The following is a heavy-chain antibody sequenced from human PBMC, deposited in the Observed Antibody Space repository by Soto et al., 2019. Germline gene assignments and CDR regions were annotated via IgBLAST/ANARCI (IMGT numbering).Heavy chain of an antibody. D-gene: IGHD3-10*01. V-gene: IGHV1-2*02. Sequence: ASVKVSCKASGYTFTGYYMHWVRQAPGQGLEWMGWINPNSGGTNYAQKFQGRVTMTRDTSISTAYMELSRLRSDDTAVYCCASPWGRGFEEDAFDIWGQGTMVTVSS. J-gene: IGHJ3*02. CDR1: GYTFTGYY. CDR3: ASPWGRGFEEDAFDI. CDR2: INPNSGGT.